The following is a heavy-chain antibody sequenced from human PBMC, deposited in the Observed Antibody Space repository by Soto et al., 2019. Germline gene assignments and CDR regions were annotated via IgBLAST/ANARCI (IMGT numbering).Heavy chain of an antibody. CDR3: AHRGYGDYRRDNWFDP. J-gene: IGHJ5*02. CDR2: IYWNDDE. Sequence: QITLKESGPTLVKPTQTLTLTCSFSGFSLSTGGRGVGWIRQPPGKALEWLALIYWNDDERYSPSLKNRVTITKDTYKNQVVLTMTNVDPVDTATYYCAHRGYGDYRRDNWFDPWGQGTLVTVSS. D-gene: IGHD4-17*01. V-gene: IGHV2-5*01. CDR1: GFSLSTGGRG.